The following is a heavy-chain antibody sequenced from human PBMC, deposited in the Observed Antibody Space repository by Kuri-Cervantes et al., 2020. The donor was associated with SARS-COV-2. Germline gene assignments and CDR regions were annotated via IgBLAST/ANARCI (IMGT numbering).Heavy chain of an antibody. CDR2: IKQDGSEK. V-gene: IGHV3-7*01. Sequence: ETLSLTCAASGFTFSSYWMSWVRQAPGKGLEWVANIKQDGSEKYYVDSVKGRFTISRDNAKNSLYLQMNSLRAEDTAVYYCARDDEMAKGAFDYWGQGTLVTVSS. D-gene: IGHD5-24*01. J-gene: IGHJ4*02. CDR1: GFTFSSYW. CDR3: ARDDEMAKGAFDY.